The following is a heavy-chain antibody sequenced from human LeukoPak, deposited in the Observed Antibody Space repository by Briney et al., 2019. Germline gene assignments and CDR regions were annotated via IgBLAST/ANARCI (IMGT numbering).Heavy chain of an antibody. Sequence: KISCKGSGYSFTSYWIGWVRQAPGQGLEWMGRIIPILGIANYAQKFQGRVTITADKSTSTAYMELSSLRSEDSAVYYCARAEGNIVVVTAIGDAFDIWGQGTMVTVSS. V-gene: IGHV1-69*04. CDR1: GYSFTSYW. J-gene: IGHJ3*02. D-gene: IGHD2-21*02. CDR3: ARAEGNIVVVTAIGDAFDI. CDR2: IIPILGIA.